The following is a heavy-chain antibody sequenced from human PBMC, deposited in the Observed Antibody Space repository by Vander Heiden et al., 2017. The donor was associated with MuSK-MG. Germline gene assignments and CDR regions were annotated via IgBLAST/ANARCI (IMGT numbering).Heavy chain of an antibody. J-gene: IGHJ4*02. D-gene: IGHD3-10*01. CDR1: GITFSNYA. Sequence: EVQLLESGGGLVQPGGSLRLFCAASGITFSNYAMSWVRQAPGKGLEWVSAISGSGGTTYYADSVKGRFTISRDNSKNTLYLQMNSLRAEDTAVYYCASGGVIYWGEAIDYWGQGTLVTVSS. CDR2: ISGSGGTT. V-gene: IGHV3-23*01. CDR3: ASGGVIYWGEAIDY.